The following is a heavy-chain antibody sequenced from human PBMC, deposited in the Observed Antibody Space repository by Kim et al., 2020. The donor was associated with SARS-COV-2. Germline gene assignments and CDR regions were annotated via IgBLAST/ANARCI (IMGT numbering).Heavy chain of an antibody. D-gene: IGHD3-22*01. CDR3: ARDGWSYFDSSGSFHTGFDN. CDR1: GFTFRSYT. V-gene: IGHV3-21*01. Sequence: GGSLRLSCAASGFTFRSYTMAWVRLAPGKGLEWVSCISSNGAYIYYADSLQGRSTISRDNAQNSLYLQVDSLRAEDTAVYFCARDGWSYFDSSGSFHTGFDNWGRGSLVTVSS. J-gene: IGHJ4*02. CDR2: ISSNGAYI.